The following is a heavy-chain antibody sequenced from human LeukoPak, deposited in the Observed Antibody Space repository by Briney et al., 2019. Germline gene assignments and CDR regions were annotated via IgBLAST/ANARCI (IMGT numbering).Heavy chain of an antibody. V-gene: IGHV3-21*01. J-gene: IGHJ3*02. CDR3: AKTGLYDAFDI. CDR2: ISSSPSDI. CDR1: GFTFSSYS. D-gene: IGHD7-27*01. Sequence: GGSLRLSCAAFGFTFSSYSMNWVRQAPGKGLEWVSSISSSPSDIYYADSVKGRFTISRDNAKNSLFLQMTSLRPEDTAVYYCAKTGLYDAFDIWGQGTMVTVSS.